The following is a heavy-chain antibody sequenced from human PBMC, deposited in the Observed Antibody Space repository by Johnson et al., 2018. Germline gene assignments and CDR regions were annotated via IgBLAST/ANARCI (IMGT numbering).Heavy chain of an antibody. CDR1: GGSISSSSYY. D-gene: IGHD3-16*01. J-gene: IGHJ3*02. V-gene: IGHV4-39*01. Sequence: QVQLQESGPGLVKPSETLSLTCTVSGGSISSSSYYWGWIRQPPGKGLEWIGSIYYSGSTYYNPSLKSRVPITVDTSKNQFSLKLSPVTAADTAVDYWARHWGGDIRADKEEDAFDIWGQGTMVTVSS. CDR3: ARHWGGDIRADKEEDAFDI. CDR2: IYYSGST.